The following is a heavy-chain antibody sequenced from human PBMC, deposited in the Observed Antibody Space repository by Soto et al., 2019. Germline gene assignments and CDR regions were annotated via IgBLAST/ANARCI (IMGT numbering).Heavy chain of an antibody. CDR2: ISHGGTT. J-gene: IGHJ5*02. Sequence: QVQLQESGPGLVKPSGTLSLTCGVSSGSISSSNWWSWVRQPPGRGLEWNGEISHGGTTNYNPSLESRVSMSLDKSRNQFSLKLSSVTAADTAVYYCATQTYSYNWHRWGQGTLVTVSS. CDR3: ATQTYSYNWHR. D-gene: IGHD1-1*01. V-gene: IGHV4-4*02. CDR1: SGSISSSNW.